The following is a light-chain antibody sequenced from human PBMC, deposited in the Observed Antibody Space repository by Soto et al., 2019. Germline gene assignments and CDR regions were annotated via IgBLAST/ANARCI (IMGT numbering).Light chain of an antibody. Sequence: EIVMTQSPATLSVSPGERATLSCRASQSVRINLAWYQQKPGQAPRLLIYGASTRATGIPARFSGSGSGTDFTITISNLQSEDFAVYYCQQYNNWPPITFGQGTRLEIK. CDR2: GAS. CDR3: QQYNNWPPIT. CDR1: QSVRIN. V-gene: IGKV3-15*01. J-gene: IGKJ5*01.